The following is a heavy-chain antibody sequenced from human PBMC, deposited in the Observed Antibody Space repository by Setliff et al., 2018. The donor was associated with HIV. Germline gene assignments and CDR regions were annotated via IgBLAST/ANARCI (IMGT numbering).Heavy chain of an antibody. Sequence: LSLTCIVSGGSISGSSYYWGWIRQSPGKGLEWIGYMYSSGNSNYNPSLKSRVTMSVDTSENQFSLKLSSVTAADTAVYYCARIGTPRTIDYWGQGTLVTVSS. D-gene: IGHD1-7*01. J-gene: IGHJ4*02. V-gene: IGHV4-61*05. CDR1: GGSISGSSYY. CDR2: MYSSGNS. CDR3: ARIGTPRTIDY.